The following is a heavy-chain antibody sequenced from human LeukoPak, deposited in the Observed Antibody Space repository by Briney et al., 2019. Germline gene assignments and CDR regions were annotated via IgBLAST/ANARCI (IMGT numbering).Heavy chain of an antibody. J-gene: IGHJ5*02. D-gene: IGHD3-10*01. CDR1: GGSISSYY. CDR2: IYYSGST. CDR3: ARGPRFGELLWHWFDP. V-gene: IGHV4-59*08. Sequence: PSETLSLTCTVSGGSISSYYWSWIRQPPGKGLEWIGYIYYSGSTYYNPPLKSRVTISEDTSKNQFSLKLRSVTAADTAVYYCARGPRFGELLWHWFDPWGQGTLVTVSS.